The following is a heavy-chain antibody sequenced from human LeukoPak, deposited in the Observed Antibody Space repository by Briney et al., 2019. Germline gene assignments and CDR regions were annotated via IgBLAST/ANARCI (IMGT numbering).Heavy chain of an antibody. V-gene: IGHV3-48*01. CDR1: GFTFSSYS. D-gene: IGHD2-15*01. J-gene: IGHJ4*02. CDR3: ARDLAYELGYCSGGSCYPEYYFDY. CDR2: ISSSSSTI. Sequence: GGSPRLSCAASGFTFSSYSMNWVRQAPGKGLEWVSYISSSSSTIYYADSVKGRFTISRDNAKNSLYLQMNSLRAEDTAVYYCARDLAYELGYCSGGSCYPEYYFDYWGQGTLVTVSS.